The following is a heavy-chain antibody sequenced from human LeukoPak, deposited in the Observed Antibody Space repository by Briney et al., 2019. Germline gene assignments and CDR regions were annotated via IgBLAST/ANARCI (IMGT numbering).Heavy chain of an antibody. Sequence: GGSLRLFXAASGFTFSSYAMSWVRQAPGKGREWVSDISGSGGSTYYADSVKGRFTISRDNSKNTLYLQMNRLRAEDTAVYYCAGGENYFDYWGQGTLVTVSS. D-gene: IGHD7-27*01. V-gene: IGHV3-23*01. CDR2: ISGSGGST. J-gene: IGHJ4*02. CDR1: GFTFSSYA. CDR3: AGGENYFDY.